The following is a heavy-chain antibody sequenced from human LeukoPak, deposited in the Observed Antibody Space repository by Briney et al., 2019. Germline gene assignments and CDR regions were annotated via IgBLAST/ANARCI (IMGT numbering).Heavy chain of an antibody. CDR2: ISHSGST. CDR3: ASVPAAILYYYYYYMDV. CDR1: GYSISGGYF. J-gene: IGHJ6*03. D-gene: IGHD2-2*02. V-gene: IGHV4-38-2*01. Sequence: SETLSLTCAVSGYSISGGYFWGWIRQPPGKGLEWIGSISHSGSTNYDPSLKSRVTISVDTSKNQFSLKLSSVTAADTAVYYCASVPAAILYYYYYYMDVWGKGTTVTVSS.